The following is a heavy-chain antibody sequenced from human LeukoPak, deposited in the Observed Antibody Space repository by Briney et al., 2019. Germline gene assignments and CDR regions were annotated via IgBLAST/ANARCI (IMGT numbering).Heavy chain of an antibody. V-gene: IGHV1-18*01. CDR2: ISAYNGNT. D-gene: IGHD6-13*01. CDR1: GYTFTSYG. J-gene: IGHJ4*02. CDR3: ARERAGGSSLD. Sequence: GASVKVSCKASGYTFTSYGISWVRQAPGQGLEWMGWISAYNGNTNYAQKLQGRVTMTTDTSTSTVYMELSSLRSEDTAVYYCARERAGGSSLDWGQGTLVTVSS.